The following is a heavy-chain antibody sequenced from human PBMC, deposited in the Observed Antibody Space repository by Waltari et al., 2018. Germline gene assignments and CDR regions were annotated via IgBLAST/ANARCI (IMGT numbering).Heavy chain of an antibody. CDR1: GFAFSSST. Sequence: QVQLVESGGGVVQPGGSLRLAWAASGFAFSSSTMFWVRQAPGKGLEWVALISYSGSNKSYADSVRGRFTISRDNSKNTLYLQMISLRPEDTAVYYCANRYGDYLARDWGLGTLVTVSS. J-gene: IGHJ4*02. CDR3: ANRYGDYLARD. V-gene: IGHV3-30*14. CDR2: ISYSGSNK. D-gene: IGHD4-17*01.